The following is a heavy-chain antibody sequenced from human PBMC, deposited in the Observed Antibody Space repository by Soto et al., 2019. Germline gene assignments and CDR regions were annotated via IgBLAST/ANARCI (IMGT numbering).Heavy chain of an antibody. CDR1: GGTFSKYT. CDR3: ARDRDGYNYWYFDL. V-gene: IGHV1-69*01. J-gene: IGHJ2*01. D-gene: IGHD5-12*01. CDR2: IIPIYGTA. Sequence: QVQLVQSGAEVKKPGSSVKVSCKVSGGTFSKYTINWVRQAPGQGLEWVAGIIPIYGTANYAQKFQGRISVTVDESTTTAYMELRGLRSDDTAVYYCARDRDGYNYWYFDLWGRGSLITVSS.